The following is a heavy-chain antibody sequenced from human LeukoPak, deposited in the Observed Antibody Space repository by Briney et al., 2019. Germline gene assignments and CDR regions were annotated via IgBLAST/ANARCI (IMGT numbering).Heavy chain of an antibody. Sequence: SETLSLSCTVSGGSISSYYWSWIRQPPGKGLEWIGYIYYSGSTNYNPSLKSRVTISVDTSKNQFSLKLSSVTAADTAVYYCARLGSSWYDAFDIWGQGTMVTVSS. D-gene: IGHD6-13*01. J-gene: IGHJ3*02. CDR1: GGSISSYY. CDR3: ARLGSSWYDAFDI. V-gene: IGHV4-59*08. CDR2: IYYSGST.